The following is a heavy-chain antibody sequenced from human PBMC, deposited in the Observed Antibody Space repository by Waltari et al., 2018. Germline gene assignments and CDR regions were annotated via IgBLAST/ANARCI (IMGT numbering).Heavy chain of an antibody. Sequence: EVQLVESGGGLVQPGGSRRRSCAASEFTFSNYWVHWVRQAPGKGLVWVARIKRDGSSKRYADSVKGRFTISRDNAKNTLYLQMNRLGAEDTAVYYCARGGDSSNWYPGYFDYWGQGTLVTVSS. CDR1: EFTFSNYW. V-gene: IGHV3-74*01. J-gene: IGHJ4*02. D-gene: IGHD6-13*01. CDR3: ARGGDSSNWYPGYFDY. CDR2: IKRDGSSK.